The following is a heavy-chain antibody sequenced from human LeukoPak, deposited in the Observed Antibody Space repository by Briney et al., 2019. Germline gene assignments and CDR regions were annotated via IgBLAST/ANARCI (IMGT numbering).Heavy chain of an antibody. Sequence: PGGSLRLSCAASGFSFSNYNMNWVRQATGKGLEWVSAIGTAGDTYYPGSVKGRFTISRENAKNSLYLQMNSLRAGDTAVYYCARVRKYSGYYSWYFDLWGRGTLVTVSS. CDR1: GFSFSNYN. J-gene: IGHJ2*01. CDR3: ARVRKYSGYYSWYFDL. V-gene: IGHV3-13*01. CDR2: IGTAGDT. D-gene: IGHD5-12*01.